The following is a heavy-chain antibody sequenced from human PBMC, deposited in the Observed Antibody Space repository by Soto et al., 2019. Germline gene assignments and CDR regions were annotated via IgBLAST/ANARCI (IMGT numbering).Heavy chain of an antibody. V-gene: IGHV4-61*01. CDR1: GGSVSSGRYY. D-gene: IGHD2-15*01. CDR2: IYYSGLT. CDR3: VRTPTSPRRFDS. Sequence: QVQLQESGPGLVKPSETLSLTCTVSGGSVSSGRYYWSWIRQPPGKGLEWIGYIYYSGLTNYSPSLESRVAISIDTSKNPFSLILSSVTAADTAVYYCVRTPTSPRRFDSWGQGTLLTVSS. J-gene: IGHJ5*01.